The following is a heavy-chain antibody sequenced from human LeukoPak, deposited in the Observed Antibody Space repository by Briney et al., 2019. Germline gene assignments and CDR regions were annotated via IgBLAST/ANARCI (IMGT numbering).Heavy chain of an antibody. CDR1: GFSFSSHE. Sequence: RGSLRLSCAASGFSFSSHEMHWVRQAPGKGLEWLSYISDSGSTIHTADSVKGRFSSSRDNAKSSLYLQLNSLRAEDTAVYYCAREGYSGILGAFDIWGQGTMVTVSS. V-gene: IGHV3-48*03. D-gene: IGHD1-26*01. J-gene: IGHJ3*02. CDR2: ISDSGSTI. CDR3: AREGYSGILGAFDI.